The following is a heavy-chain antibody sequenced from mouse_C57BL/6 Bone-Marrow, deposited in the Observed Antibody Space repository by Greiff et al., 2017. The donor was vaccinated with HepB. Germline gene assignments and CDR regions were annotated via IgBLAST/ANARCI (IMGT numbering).Heavy chain of an antibody. Sequence: VQLQQPGAELVKPGASVKLSCKASGYTFTSYWIHWVKQRPGQGLEWIGMIHPNSGSTNYNEKFKSKATLTVDKSSSTAYMQLSSLTSEDSAVYYCATGSYDAVYYAMDYWGQGTSVTVSS. V-gene: IGHV1-64*01. J-gene: IGHJ4*01. CDR3: ATGSYDAVYYAMDY. CDR1: GYTFTSYW. CDR2: IHPNSGST. D-gene: IGHD2-12*01.